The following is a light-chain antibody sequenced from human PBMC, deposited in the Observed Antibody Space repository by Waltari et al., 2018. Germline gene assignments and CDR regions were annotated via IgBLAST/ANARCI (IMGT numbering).Light chain of an antibody. J-gene: IGLJ2*01. CDR3: QSSDSTLYGVV. CDR1: RPTIGAGYD. Sequence: QSVLTQPPSVSGAPGQRVTISCTGSRPTIGAGYDVNWYQLLPGTAPKRLIYGINNRPSGVPDRFSGSRSATSASLAISGLQAEDEAYYYCQSSDSTLYGVVFGGWTKLTVL. V-gene: IGLV1-40*01. CDR2: GIN.